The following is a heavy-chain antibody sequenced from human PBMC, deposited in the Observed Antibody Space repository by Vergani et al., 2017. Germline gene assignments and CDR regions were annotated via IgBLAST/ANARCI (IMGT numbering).Heavy chain of an antibody. CDR3: AKLDTKYYYDSSGSLPSDD. V-gene: IGHV3-23*01. D-gene: IGHD3-22*01. CDR1: GFTFSSYA. J-gene: IGHJ4*02. CDR2: ISCSGGST. Sequence: EGQLLESGGGLVQPGGSLRLSCAASGFTFSSYAMSWVRQAPGKGLEWVSAISCSGGSTYYADSVKGRFTISRDNSKNTLYLQMNSLRAEDTAVYYCAKLDTKYYYDSSGSLPSDDWGQGTLVTVSS.